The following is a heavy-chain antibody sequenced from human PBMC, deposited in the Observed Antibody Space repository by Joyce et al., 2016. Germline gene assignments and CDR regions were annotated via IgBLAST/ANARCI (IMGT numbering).Heavy chain of an antibody. J-gene: IGHJ4*02. D-gene: IGHD2-21*02. Sequence: QAQLVESGGGVVQPGRSLRLSCAAAGYTFSSYALHWVRQAPGKGLEWVAFTTNDGGNKNYIGSGKGRFTISRDNPRNMFYLQMNSLRPEDTAVYYCARSAAYCGGDCPLDHWGQGTLVTVSS. CDR1: GYTFSSYA. CDR3: ARSAAYCGGDCPLDH. CDR2: TTNDGGNK. V-gene: IGHV3-30*03.